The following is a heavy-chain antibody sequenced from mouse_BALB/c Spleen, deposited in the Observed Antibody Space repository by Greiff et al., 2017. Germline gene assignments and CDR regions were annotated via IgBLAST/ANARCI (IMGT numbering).Heavy chain of an antibody. CDR2: IDPANGNT. J-gene: IGHJ3*01. V-gene: IGHV14-3*02. CDR3: ARRRGYYDYGFAY. Sequence: VQLQQSGAELVKPGASVKLSCTASGFNIKDTYMHWVKQRPEQGLEWIGRIDPANGNTKYDPKFQGKATITADTSSNTAYLQLSSLTSEDTAVYYCARRRGYYDYGFAYWGQGTLVTVSA. CDR1: GFNIKDTY. D-gene: IGHD2-4*01.